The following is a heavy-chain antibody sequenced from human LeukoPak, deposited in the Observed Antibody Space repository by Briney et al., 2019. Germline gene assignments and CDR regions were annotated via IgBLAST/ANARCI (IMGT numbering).Heavy chain of an antibody. V-gene: IGHV4-4*07. Sequence: SETLSLTCTVSGGSISSYYWSWIRQPAGKGLEWIGRIYTSGSTNYNPSLKSRVTMSVDTSKNQFSLKLSSVTAADTAVYYCARGPLGYYDSSGYHDSYYYYYMDVWVKGTTVTV. D-gene: IGHD3-22*01. CDR2: IYTSGST. CDR1: GGSISSYY. CDR3: ARGPLGYYDSSGYHDSYYYYYMDV. J-gene: IGHJ6*03.